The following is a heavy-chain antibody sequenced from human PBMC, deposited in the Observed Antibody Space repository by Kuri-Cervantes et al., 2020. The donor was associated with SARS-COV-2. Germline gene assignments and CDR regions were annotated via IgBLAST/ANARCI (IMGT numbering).Heavy chain of an antibody. CDR2: IYRCGST. D-gene: IGHD6-19*01. V-gene: IGHV3-66*03. CDR3: ARDRMSLGLYSSGSLSHYYYYMDV. J-gene: IGHJ6*03. CDR1: GFTVSSNY. Sequence: GGSLRLSCAASGFTVSSNYMSWVRQAPGKGLEWVSLIYRCGSTYYADSVKGRFTISRDNSKNTLYLQMNSLRAEDTAVYYCARDRMSLGLYSSGSLSHYYYYMDVWGKGTTVTVSS.